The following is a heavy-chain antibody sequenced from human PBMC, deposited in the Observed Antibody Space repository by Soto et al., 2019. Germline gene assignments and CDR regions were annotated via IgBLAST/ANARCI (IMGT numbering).Heavy chain of an antibody. CDR3: ARDEYSGYHTSVNWFDY. CDR1: GYTFTSYA. CDR2: INAGNGNT. D-gene: IGHD5-12*01. J-gene: IGHJ5*01. Sequence: GASVKVSCKASGYTFTSYAMHWVRQAPGQRLEWMGWINAGNGNTKYSQKFQGRVTITRDTSASTAYMELSSLRSEDTAVYYCARDEYSGYHTSVNWFDYWGQGTLVTVSS. V-gene: IGHV1-3*01.